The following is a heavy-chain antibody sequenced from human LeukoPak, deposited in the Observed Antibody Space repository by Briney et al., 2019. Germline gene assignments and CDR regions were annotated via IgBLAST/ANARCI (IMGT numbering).Heavy chain of an antibody. Sequence: PSETLSLTCTVSGGSISSSSYYWGWIRQPPGKGLEWIGSIYYSGSTYYNPSLKSRVTISKDTSNNQFSLKLDSVTAADTAVYYCAKVDLVQYYFDYWGQGTLVTVSS. J-gene: IGHJ4*02. CDR1: GGSISSSSYY. CDR2: IYYSGST. V-gene: IGHV4-39*07. D-gene: IGHD1-1*01. CDR3: AKVDLVQYYFDY.